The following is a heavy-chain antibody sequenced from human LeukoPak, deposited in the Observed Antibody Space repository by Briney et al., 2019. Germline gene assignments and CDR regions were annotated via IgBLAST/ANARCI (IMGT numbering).Heavy chain of an antibody. CDR1: GGSISSSNW. V-gene: IGHV4-4*02. CDR2: IYHSGST. D-gene: IGHD5-24*01. Sequence: SGTLSLTCAVSGGSISSSNWWSWVRQPPGKGLEWIGEIYHSGSTNYNSSLKSRVTISVDKSKNQFSLKLSSVTAADTAVYYCARYMREMATTGEFDYWGQGTLVTVSS. J-gene: IGHJ4*02. CDR3: ARYMREMATTGEFDY.